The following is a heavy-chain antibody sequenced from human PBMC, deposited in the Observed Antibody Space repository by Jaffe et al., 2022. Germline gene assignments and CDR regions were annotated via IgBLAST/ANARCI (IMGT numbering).Heavy chain of an antibody. Sequence: QVTLKESGPVLVKPTETLTLTCTVSGFSLSNARMAVSWIRQPPGEALEWLAHIFSNDEKSYSTSLSSRLTISKDTSKSQVVLTMTNMDPVDTATYYCARRGTYGSGTYYPYYFDYWGQGTLVTVSS. V-gene: IGHV2-26*01. J-gene: IGHJ4*02. CDR3: ARRGTYGSGTYYPYYFDY. CDR1: GFSLSNARMA. D-gene: IGHD3-10*01. CDR2: IFSNDEK.